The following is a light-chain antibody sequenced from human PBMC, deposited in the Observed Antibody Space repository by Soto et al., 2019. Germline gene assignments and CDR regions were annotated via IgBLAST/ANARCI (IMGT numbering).Light chain of an antibody. CDR1: QSVSNNY. CDR2: GAS. Sequence: EIVLTQSPGTLSLSPGERATLSCRASQSVSNNYLAWYQQKPGQAPRLLIYGASTRATGIPARFSGSGSGTEFTLTISSLQSEDFAVYYCQQYGRSQTFGQGTKVDIK. V-gene: IGKV3-20*01. J-gene: IGKJ1*01. CDR3: QQYGRSQT.